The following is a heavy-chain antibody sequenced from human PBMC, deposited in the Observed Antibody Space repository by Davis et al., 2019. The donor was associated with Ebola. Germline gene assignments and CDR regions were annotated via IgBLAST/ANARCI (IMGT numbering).Heavy chain of an antibody. CDR3: ARHKYGDPYSGMDV. V-gene: IGHV4-4*02. CDR2: IYHSGTT. CDR1: GDSITTNHW. J-gene: IGHJ6*02. D-gene: IGHD4-17*01. Sequence: PSETLSLTCAVSGDSITTNHWWTWFRQPPGQPLEWIGEIYHSGTTSYNPSLKSRLTISVDKSNNQFSLNLKSVTAADTAVYYCARHKYGDPYSGMDVWGQGTTVTVSS.